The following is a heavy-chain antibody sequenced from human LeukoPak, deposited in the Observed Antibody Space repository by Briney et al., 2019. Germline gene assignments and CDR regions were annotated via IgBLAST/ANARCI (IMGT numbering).Heavy chain of an antibody. J-gene: IGHJ4*02. CDR1: GFTFSSYG. Sequence: PGRSLRLSCAASGFTFSSYGMHWVRQAPGKGLEWVAVISYDGSNKYYADSVKGRFTISRDNSKNTLYLQMNSLRAEDTAVYYCASNTPYYDILTGHTSFDYWGQGTLVTVSS. V-gene: IGHV3-30*03. CDR2: ISYDGSNK. D-gene: IGHD3-9*01. CDR3: ASNTPYYDILTGHTSFDY.